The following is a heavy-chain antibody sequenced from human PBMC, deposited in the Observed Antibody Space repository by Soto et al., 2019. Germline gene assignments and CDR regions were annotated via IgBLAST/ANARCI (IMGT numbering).Heavy chain of an antibody. CDR1: GFTFSSYA. CDR2: ISGSGGST. CDR3: AKDRVEVKAWGLYYYYRMDV. D-gene: IGHD3-16*01. Sequence: QPGGSLRLSCAASGFTFSSYAMSWVRQAPGKGLEWVSAISGSGGSTYYADSVKGRFTISRDNSKNTLYLQMNSLRAEDTAVYYCAKDRVEVKAWGLYYYYRMDVWGQGTTVTVSS. J-gene: IGHJ6*02. V-gene: IGHV3-23*01.